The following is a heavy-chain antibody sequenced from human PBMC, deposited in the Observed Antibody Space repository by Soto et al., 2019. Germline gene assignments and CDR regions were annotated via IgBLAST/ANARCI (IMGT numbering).Heavy chain of an antibody. D-gene: IGHD5-12*01. J-gene: IGHJ4*02. Sequence: PSETLSLTCTVSGGSISSYYWSWIRQPPGKGLEWIGYIYYSGSTNYNPSLKSRVTISVDTSKNQFSLKLSSVTAADTAVYYCARAGYSGYDYYIDYWGQGTLVTVSS. CDR1: GGSISSYY. CDR2: IYYSGST. V-gene: IGHV4-59*01. CDR3: ARAGYSGYDYYIDY.